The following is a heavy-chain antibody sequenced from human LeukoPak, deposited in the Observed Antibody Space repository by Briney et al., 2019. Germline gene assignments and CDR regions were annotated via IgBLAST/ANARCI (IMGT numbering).Heavy chain of an antibody. D-gene: IGHD6-13*01. V-gene: IGHV4-59*08. Sequence: SETLTLTCTDSGGSINNYYWSWIRQPPGKGLEWIGYLYYSGSTNYNPCLMGRLTISVDTSKSQFSLKLSSVTAADTAVYYCARHYRGFSSNPFDYWGQGTLVTVSS. CDR2: LYYSGST. CDR1: GGSINNYY. J-gene: IGHJ4*02. CDR3: ARHYRGFSSNPFDY.